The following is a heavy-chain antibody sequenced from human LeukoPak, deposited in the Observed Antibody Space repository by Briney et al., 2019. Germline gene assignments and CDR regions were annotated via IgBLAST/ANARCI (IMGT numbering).Heavy chain of an antibody. D-gene: IGHD3-3*01. Sequence: SETLSLTCTLPGDSLSSYYSSWMRQPPGKGVEWSGYICCSGSTNYNPALKSRVTISVDASKNQFPLKLSSVTAADTAVYYCASTIFGFPPGGNWVDPWGQGTLVTVSS. J-gene: IGHJ5*02. CDR2: ICCSGST. V-gene: IGHV4-59*08. CDR3: ASTIFGFPPGGNWVDP. CDR1: GDSLSSYY.